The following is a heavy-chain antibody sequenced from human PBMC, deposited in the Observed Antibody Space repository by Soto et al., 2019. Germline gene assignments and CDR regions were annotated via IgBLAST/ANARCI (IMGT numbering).Heavy chain of an antibody. J-gene: IGHJ4*02. Sequence: EVQLVESGGGLVQPGGSLRLSCAGSGFTVSNYWMHWVRQAPGKGLEWVSRIDHDGPTDYADSVRGRFTISRDNAENTLYLQMNSLRPEDTAVYYCVRVSHGDYWGQGTLVTVSS. V-gene: IGHV3-74*01. D-gene: IGHD3-22*01. CDR2: IDHDGPT. CDR1: GFTVSNYW. CDR3: VRVSHGDY.